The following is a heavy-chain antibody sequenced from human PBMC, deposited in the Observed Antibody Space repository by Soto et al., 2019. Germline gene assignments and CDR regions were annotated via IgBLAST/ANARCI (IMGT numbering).Heavy chain of an antibody. CDR1: GGSISSSSFH. D-gene: IGHD6-13*01. Sequence: QLQLQESGPGLVKPSETLSLTCTVSGGSISSSSFHWGWIRQPPGKGLEWIGSIYYSGSTYYSPSLKSRVTISVDTAKSPFSLKLSPVTAADTGVYYCARRERAAGTDWWFDPWGQGTLFTVSS. J-gene: IGHJ5*02. CDR2: IYYSGST. V-gene: IGHV4-39*01. CDR3: ARRERAAGTDWWFDP.